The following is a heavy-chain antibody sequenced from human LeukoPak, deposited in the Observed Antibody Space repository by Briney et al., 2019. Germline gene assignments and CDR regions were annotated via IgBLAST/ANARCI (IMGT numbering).Heavy chain of an antibody. CDR3: ARDVVAAPGTWDY. CDR1: GDSISSSSSY. V-gene: IGHV4-39*07. CDR2: IYYSGST. Sequence: SETLSLTCSVSGDSISSSSSYWGWIRQPPGKGLEWIGSIYYSGSTNYNPSLKSRVTMSVDTSKNQFSLKLSSVTAADTAVYYCARDVVAAPGTWDYWGQGTLVTVSS. J-gene: IGHJ4*02. D-gene: IGHD6-13*01.